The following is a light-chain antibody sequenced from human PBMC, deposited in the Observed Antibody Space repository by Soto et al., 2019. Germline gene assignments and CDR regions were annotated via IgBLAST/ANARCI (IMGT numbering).Light chain of an antibody. V-gene: IGKV3-20*01. CDR3: QQYGRSWT. CDR1: QSVSDSS. J-gene: IGKJ1*01. CDR2: GAS. Sequence: IVVTQFPGTLSLSPGERATRSCRASQSVSDSSLAWYQQKVGRAPRVLIYGASTRATGIADRFSGGGSGTDFTLTISRLEPEDFAVYHCQQYGRSWTFGQGTKVDIK.